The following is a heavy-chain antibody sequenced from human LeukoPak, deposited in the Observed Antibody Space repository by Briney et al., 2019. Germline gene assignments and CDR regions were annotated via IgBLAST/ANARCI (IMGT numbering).Heavy chain of an antibody. V-gene: IGHV3-23*01. CDR2: ISGSDGST. Sequence: GGSLRLSCAASGFTFSTYAMSWVRQAPGKGLEWVSAISGSDGSTFYADSVKGRFSISRDNSKSTLYLHMNSLRAEDTALYYCATASYSSGPYYYGMDVWGHGTTVTVSS. J-gene: IGHJ6*02. CDR3: ATASYSSGPYYYGMDV. D-gene: IGHD6-19*01. CDR1: GFTFSTYA.